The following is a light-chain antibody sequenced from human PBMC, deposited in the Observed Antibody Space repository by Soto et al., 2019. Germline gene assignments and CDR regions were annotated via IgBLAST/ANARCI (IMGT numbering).Light chain of an antibody. CDR3: QQYYSTPLT. CDR1: QSVLYSSNNKNY. V-gene: IGKV4-1*01. CDR2: WAS. Sequence: DIVMTQSPDSLAVSLGERATINCKSSQSVLYSSNNKNYLAWYQQKPGQPPKLLIYWASTRESGVPDRFSRSGSGTDFTLTISSLQAEDVEVYYCQQYYSTPLTFGGGTKVEIK. J-gene: IGKJ4*01.